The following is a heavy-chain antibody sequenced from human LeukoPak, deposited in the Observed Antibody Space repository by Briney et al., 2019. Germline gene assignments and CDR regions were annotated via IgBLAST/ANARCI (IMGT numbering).Heavy chain of an antibody. D-gene: IGHD3-3*01. CDR1: GYTFTSYG. V-gene: IGHV1-18*01. CDR2: ISAYNGNT. Sequence: ASVKVSCKASGYTFTSYGISWVRQAPGQGLEWMGWISAYNGNTNYAQKLQGIVTMTTDTSTSTAYMELRSLRSDDTTVYYCARGGSYYDFWSGYYSRDFDYWGQGTLVTVSS. J-gene: IGHJ4*02. CDR3: ARGGSYYDFWSGYYSRDFDY.